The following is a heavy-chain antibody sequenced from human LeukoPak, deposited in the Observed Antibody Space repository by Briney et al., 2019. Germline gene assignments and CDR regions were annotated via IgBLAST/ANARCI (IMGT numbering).Heavy chain of an antibody. D-gene: IGHD6-13*01. CDR3: VSAAGPFGN. CDR2: IWADSSNK. J-gene: IGHJ3*02. V-gene: IGHV3-33*01. CDR1: GLMFSAYG. Sequence: GRSLSLSCAASGLMFSAYGMHWVRQAPGKGLEWVAVIWADSSNKYYADSVRGRFIISRDNSKNTVYLQMNSLRVEDTALYYCVSAAGPFGNWGQGTMVTVSS.